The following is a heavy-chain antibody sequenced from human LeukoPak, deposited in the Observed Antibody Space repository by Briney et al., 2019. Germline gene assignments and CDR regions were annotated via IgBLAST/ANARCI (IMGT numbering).Heavy chain of an antibody. CDR3: AKDRGYCSSTSCSLGFDY. J-gene: IGHJ4*02. V-gene: IGHV3-9*01. CDR1: GFTFDDYA. CDR2: ISWNSGSI. D-gene: IGHD2-2*01. Sequence: GGSLRLSCAASGFTFDDYAMHWVRQAPGKGLEWVSGISWNSGSIGYADSVKGRFTISRDNAKNSLYLQMNSLRAEDTALYYCAKDRGYCSSTSCSLGFDYWGQGTLVTVSS.